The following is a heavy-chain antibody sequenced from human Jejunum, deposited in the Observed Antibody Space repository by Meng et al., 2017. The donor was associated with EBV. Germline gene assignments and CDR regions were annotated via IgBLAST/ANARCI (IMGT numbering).Heavy chain of an antibody. D-gene: IGHD5-24*01. CDR2: IHHSGST. J-gene: IGHJ4*02. V-gene: IGHV4-4*02. CDR3: ARDRGVEDY. Sequence: QVQLQAWGPGLVKPARTLSLTCAVSGGSISTDNWWSWVRQPPGKGLEYIGEIHHSGSTKYNPSLKSRVTISVDKSNNHFSLKLSSVTAADTAVYYCARDRGVEDYWGQGTLVTVSS. CDR1: GGSISTDNW.